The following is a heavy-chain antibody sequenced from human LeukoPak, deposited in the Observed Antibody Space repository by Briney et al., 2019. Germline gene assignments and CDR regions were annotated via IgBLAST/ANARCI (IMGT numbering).Heavy chain of an antibody. CDR3: ARAAVGGDCYDY. CDR1: GYAFTSYY. V-gene: IGHV1-46*01. J-gene: IGHJ4*02. D-gene: IGHD2-21*01. Sequence: GASVKVSCKASGYAFTSYYMHWVRQAPGQGLEWMGIINPSGGSTSYAQKFQGRVTMTRDTSTSTVYMELSSLRSEDTAVYYCARAAVGGDCYDYWGQETLVTVSS. CDR2: INPSGGST.